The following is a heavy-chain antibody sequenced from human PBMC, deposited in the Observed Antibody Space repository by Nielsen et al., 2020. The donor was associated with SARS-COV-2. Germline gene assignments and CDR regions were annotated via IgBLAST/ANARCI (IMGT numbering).Heavy chain of an antibody. CDR1: GYTFTSYG. D-gene: IGHD2-15*01. CDR2: ISAYNGNT. V-gene: IGHV1-18*01. Sequence: ASVKVSCKASGYTFTSYGISWVRQAPGQGLEWMGWISAYNGNTNYAQKLQGRGTMTTDTSTSTAYMELRSLRSDDTAVYYCAIGSPRYCSGGSCPLGYWGQGTLVTVSS. CDR3: AIGSPRYCSGGSCPLGY. J-gene: IGHJ4*02.